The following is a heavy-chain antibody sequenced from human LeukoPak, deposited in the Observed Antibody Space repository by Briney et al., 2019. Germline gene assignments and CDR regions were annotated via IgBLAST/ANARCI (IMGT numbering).Heavy chain of an antibody. CDR2: ISSSSSYI. CDR3: ARDRYDSSGYTLAGWNAFDI. V-gene: IGHV3-21*01. CDR1: GFTFSSYS. J-gene: IGHJ3*02. D-gene: IGHD3-22*01. Sequence: PGGSLRPSCAASGFTFSSYSMNWVRQAPGKGLEWVSSISSSSSYIYYADSVKGRFTISRDNAKNSLYLQMNSLRAEDTAVYYCARDRYDSSGYTLAGWNAFDIWGQGTMVTVSS.